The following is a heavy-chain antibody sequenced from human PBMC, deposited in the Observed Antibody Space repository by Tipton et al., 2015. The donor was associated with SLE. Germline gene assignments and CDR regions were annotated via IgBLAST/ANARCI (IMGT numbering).Heavy chain of an antibody. CDR3: ARPSPGEAFGN. CDR2: INPSGGGT. J-gene: IGHJ4*02. V-gene: IGHV1-46*01. Sequence: QVQLVQSGAEVKKPGASVKASCTASGYTFRNYYVHWVRQAPGQGLEWMGMINPSGGGTWYAQRFQGRVTMTRDMSTSTVYMELSSLRSDDTAVYFCARPSPGEAFGNWGQGTLVTVSS. CDR1: GYTFRNYY. D-gene: IGHD7-27*01.